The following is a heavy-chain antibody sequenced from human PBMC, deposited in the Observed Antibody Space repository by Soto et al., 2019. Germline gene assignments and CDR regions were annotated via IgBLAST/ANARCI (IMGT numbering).Heavy chain of an antibody. CDR3: ARGPRYFDWLLSTPYYYGMDV. V-gene: IGHV3-13*01. CDR1: GFTFSSYD. CDR2: IGTAGDT. D-gene: IGHD3-9*01. J-gene: IGHJ6*02. Sequence: GGSLILSCAASGFTFSSYDMHWVRQATGKGLEWVSAIGTAGDTYYPGSVKGRFTISRENAKNSLYLQMNSLRAGDTAVYYCARGPRYFDWLLSTPYYYGMDVWGQGTTVTVSS.